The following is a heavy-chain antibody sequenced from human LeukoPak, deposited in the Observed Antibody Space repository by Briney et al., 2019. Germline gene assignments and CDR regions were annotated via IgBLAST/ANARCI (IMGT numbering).Heavy chain of an antibody. V-gene: IGHV4-39*01. D-gene: IGHD1-1*01. CDR3: ARETTGSLRA. J-gene: IGHJ5*02. Sequence: ETLSVTCNASGDSISSSTYHWGWVRQPPGQGLEWIGSIYYTGNNYNHPSHKRRVTLFADTSKNQYSLRLASVTDADTAVYYCARETTGSLRAWGEGTLDTVCS. CDR2: IYYTGNN. CDR1: GDSISSSTYH.